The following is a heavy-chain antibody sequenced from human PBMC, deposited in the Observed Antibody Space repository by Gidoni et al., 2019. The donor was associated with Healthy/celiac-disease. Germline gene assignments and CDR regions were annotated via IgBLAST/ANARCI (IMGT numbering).Heavy chain of an antibody. CDR2: IIPIFGTA. V-gene: IGHV1-69*01. Sequence: QVQLVQSGAEVKKPGSSVTVSCKASGGTFSSYAISWVRQAPGQGLEWMGGIIPIFGTANYAQKFQGRVTITADESTSTAYMELSSLRSEDTAVYYCARDGSAAAGTARYYYYGMDVWGQGTTVTVSS. J-gene: IGHJ6*02. CDR3: ARDGSAAAGTARYYYYGMDV. D-gene: IGHD6-13*01. CDR1: GGTFSSYA.